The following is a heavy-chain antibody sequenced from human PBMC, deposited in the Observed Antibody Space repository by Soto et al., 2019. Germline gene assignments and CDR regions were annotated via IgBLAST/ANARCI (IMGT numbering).Heavy chain of an antibody. CDR3: ARELPYYVSSASYLDY. J-gene: IGHJ4*02. CDR1: GDSVSGNSAA. CDR2: TYYRSRWYN. Sequence: PSQTLSLTCAISGDSVSGNSAAWNWIRQSPSRGLEWLGRTYYRSRWYNDYAVSVKSRITVTPDTSKNQFSLHLNSVTPEDTAVYSCARELPYYVSSASYLDYWGQVALANVSS. D-gene: IGHD3-16*01. V-gene: IGHV6-1*01.